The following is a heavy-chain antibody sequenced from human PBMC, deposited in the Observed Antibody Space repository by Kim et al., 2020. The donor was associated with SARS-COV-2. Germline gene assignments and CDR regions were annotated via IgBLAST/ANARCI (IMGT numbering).Heavy chain of an antibody. Sequence: STHDSDTVKGRFTISRDNAKNSVYLQMNSLRAEDTAVYYCARTNYFDYWGQGTLVTVSS. CDR3: ARTNYFDY. J-gene: IGHJ4*02. V-gene: IGHV3-74*01. CDR2: ST.